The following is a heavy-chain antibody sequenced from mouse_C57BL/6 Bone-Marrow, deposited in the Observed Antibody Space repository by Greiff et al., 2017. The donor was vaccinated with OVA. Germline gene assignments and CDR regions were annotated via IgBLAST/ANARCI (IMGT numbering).Heavy chain of an antibody. D-gene: IGHD4-1*01. Sequence: EVNVVESEGGLVQPGSSMKLSCTASGFTFSDYYMAWVRQVPEKGLEWVANINYDGSSTYYLDSLKSRFIISRDNAKNILYLQMSSLKSEDTATYYCAREGGTGTFFDYWGQGTTLTVSS. CDR3: AREGGTGTFFDY. CDR1: GFTFSDYY. V-gene: IGHV5-16*01. CDR2: INYDGSST. J-gene: IGHJ2*01.